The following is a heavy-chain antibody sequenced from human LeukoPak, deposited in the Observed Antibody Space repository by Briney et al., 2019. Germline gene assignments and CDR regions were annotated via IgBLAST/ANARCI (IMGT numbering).Heavy chain of an antibody. V-gene: IGHV1-8*03. Sequence: ASVKVSCKTSGYTFTSFDINWVRQATGQGLEWLGWMNPYTHKTGYAQKFQGRVTFTGDTSIRTAYMEVSNLTSEDTAVYYCARAPSPYYYDSSAYYSDYWGQGTLVTVSS. J-gene: IGHJ4*02. CDR1: GYTFTSFD. D-gene: IGHD3-22*01. CDR2: MNPYTHKT. CDR3: ARAPSPYYYDSSAYYSDY.